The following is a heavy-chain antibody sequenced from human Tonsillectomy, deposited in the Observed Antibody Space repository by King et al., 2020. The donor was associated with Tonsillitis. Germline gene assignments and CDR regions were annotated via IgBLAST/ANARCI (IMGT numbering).Heavy chain of an antibody. CDR2: IKEDGSEK. J-gene: IGHJ3*02. V-gene: IGHV3-7*03. CDR1: GFTFSSYW. D-gene: IGHD3-10*01. Sequence: VQLVESGGGLVQPGGSLRLSCAASGFTFSSYWMSWVRQAPGKGLEWVASIKEDGSEKYYVDSVKGRLSISRDNAKNSLYLQMNSLRAEDTAVFYCARMDFGDDAFDIGGPGTMLTVSS. CDR3: ARMDFGDDAFDI.